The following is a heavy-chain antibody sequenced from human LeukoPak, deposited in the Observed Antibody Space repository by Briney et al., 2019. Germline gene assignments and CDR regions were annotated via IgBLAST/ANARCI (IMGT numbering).Heavy chain of an antibody. J-gene: IGHJ4*02. CDR3: AKDMGPRYSYGSFFDY. D-gene: IGHD5-18*01. CDR1: GFTFDDYA. Sequence: PGGSLRLSCAASGFTFDDYAMHWVRQAPGKGLEWVSGISWNSGSIGYADSVKGRFTISRDNAKNSLYLQMNSLRAEDTALYYCAKDMGPRYSYGSFFDYWGQGTLVTVSS. CDR2: ISWNSGSI. V-gene: IGHV3-9*01.